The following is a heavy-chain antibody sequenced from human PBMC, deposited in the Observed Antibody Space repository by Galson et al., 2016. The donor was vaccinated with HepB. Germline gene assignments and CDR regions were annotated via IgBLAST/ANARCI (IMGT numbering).Heavy chain of an antibody. Sequence: SLRLSCAASGFTFSNYWMSWVRQAPGKGLEWVANINQDGSPKSYADSVKGRFTVSRDNAKNSLYLQMNSLRAEDTAVYYCARCSRSSAYYYYGMDVWGQGTTVIVSS. CDR1: GFTFSNYW. J-gene: IGHJ6*02. CDR2: INQDGSPK. CDR3: ARCSRSSAYYYYGMDV. D-gene: IGHD6-6*01. V-gene: IGHV3-7*01.